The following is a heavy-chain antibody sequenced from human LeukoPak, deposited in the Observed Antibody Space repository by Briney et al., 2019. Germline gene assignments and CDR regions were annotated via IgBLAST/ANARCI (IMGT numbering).Heavy chain of an antibody. CDR1: GGTINSHY. D-gene: IGHD4-17*01. J-gene: IGHJ4*02. CDR3: ARHYLYGDSSWDS. Sequence: SETLSLTCTVPGGTINSHYWSWIRQPPGEGLQWIAYTHTSGRSRYNPSLKSRVTISLDTAKNQFSLNMYSVTAADTAVYFCARHYLYGDSSWDSWGPGNLVIVSS. V-gene: IGHV4-4*09. CDR2: THTSGRS.